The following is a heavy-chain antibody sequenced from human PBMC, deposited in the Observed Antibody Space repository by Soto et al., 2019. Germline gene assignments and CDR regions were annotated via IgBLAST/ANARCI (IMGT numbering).Heavy chain of an antibody. D-gene: IGHD1-20*01. J-gene: IGHJ6*02. V-gene: IGHV3-33*01. Sequence: PGGSLRLSCAASGFTFSSYGMHWVRQAPGKGLEWVAVVWYDGSYEYYADSVKGRFTISRDNSKNTLYLQMNSLRAEDTAVYYCARDLGITGTTWRINYYYYGMDVWGQGTTVTVSS. CDR3: ARDLGITGTTWRINYYYYGMDV. CDR2: VWYDGSYE. CDR1: GFTFSSYG.